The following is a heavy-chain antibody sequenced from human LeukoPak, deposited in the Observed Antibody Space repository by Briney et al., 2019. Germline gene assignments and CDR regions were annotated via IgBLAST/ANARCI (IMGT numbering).Heavy chain of an antibody. J-gene: IGHJ4*02. Sequence: SVKVSCKASGGTFSSYAISWVRQAPGQGLEWMGGIIPIFGTANYAQKFQGRVTITTDESASTAYMELSSLRSEDTAVYYCAREGYSSSGRQFDYWGQGTLVTVSS. D-gene: IGHD6-13*01. CDR1: GGTFSSYA. V-gene: IGHV1-69*05. CDR3: AREGYSSSGRQFDY. CDR2: IIPIFGTA.